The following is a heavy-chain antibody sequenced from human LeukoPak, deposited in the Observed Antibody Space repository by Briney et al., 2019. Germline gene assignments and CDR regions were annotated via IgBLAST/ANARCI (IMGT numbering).Heavy chain of an antibody. CDR2: IYHSGST. Sequence: PSETLSLTCAVSGYSISSGYYWGWIRQPPGQGLEWIGSIYHSGSTYYNPPLKSRVTISVDTSKNQFSLKLSSVTAADTAVYYCARAPRGIYGDYPNFDYWGQGTLDTVSS. D-gene: IGHD4-17*01. V-gene: IGHV4-38-2*01. J-gene: IGHJ4*02. CDR1: GYSISSGYY. CDR3: ARAPRGIYGDYPNFDY.